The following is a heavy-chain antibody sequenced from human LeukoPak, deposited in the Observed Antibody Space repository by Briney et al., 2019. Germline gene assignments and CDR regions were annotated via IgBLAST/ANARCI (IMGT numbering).Heavy chain of an antibody. CDR3: AKGFSRNWYY. V-gene: IGHV3-23*01. Sequence: GGSLRLSCAASGFTFTSYGMDWVRQAPGQGLEWVSGIGGSGGSTYYADSVKGRFTISRDNSKNTLFLQMNSLRAEDTAVYYCAKGFSRNWYYWGQGTLVTVSS. CDR1: GFTFTSYG. J-gene: IGHJ4*02. CDR2: IGGSGGST. D-gene: IGHD1-1*01.